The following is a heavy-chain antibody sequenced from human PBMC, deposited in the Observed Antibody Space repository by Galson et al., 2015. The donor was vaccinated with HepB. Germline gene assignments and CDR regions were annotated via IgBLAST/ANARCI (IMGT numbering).Heavy chain of an antibody. D-gene: IGHD2-15*01. CDR3: AKDESGGSYPEYYFDY. CDR1: GFTFSSYG. Sequence: SLRLSCAASGFTFSSYGMHWVRQAPGKGLEWVAVISYDGSNKYYADSVKGRFTISRDNSKNTLYLQMNSLRAEDTAVYYCAKDESGGSYPEYYFDYWGQGTLVTASS. V-gene: IGHV3-30*18. J-gene: IGHJ4*02. CDR2: ISYDGSNK.